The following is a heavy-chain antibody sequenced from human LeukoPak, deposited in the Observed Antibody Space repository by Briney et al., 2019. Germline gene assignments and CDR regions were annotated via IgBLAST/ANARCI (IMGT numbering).Heavy chain of an antibody. Sequence: SETLSLTCSVSGGSITTSGYFWSWIRQPPGKGLEWIASGDYSGGTYYNPSLESRVAISADMSKNQFSLKLTSVTGADTAVYYCAGERGEEYSSGWYKRNYFDNWGQGIRVTVSS. V-gene: IGHV4-39*07. CDR2: GDYSGGT. CDR3: AGERGEEYSSGWYKRNYFDN. J-gene: IGHJ4*02. CDR1: GGSITTSGYF. D-gene: IGHD6-19*01.